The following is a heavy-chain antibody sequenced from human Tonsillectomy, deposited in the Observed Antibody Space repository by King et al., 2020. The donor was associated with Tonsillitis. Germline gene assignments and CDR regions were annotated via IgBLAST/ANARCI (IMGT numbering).Heavy chain of an antibody. D-gene: IGHD4/OR15-4a*01. J-gene: IGHJ4*02. CDR3: ARDQGANYYFDY. CDR1: GDFISSYY. Sequence: QLQESGPGLVKPSETLSLNCIVSGDFISSYYLSLIRQPPGKGLEWIGYIFYTGSTNYNPSLQSRVTISVDTSKNQFSLKLKSVTAADTAVYYCARDQGANYYFDYWGQGTLVTVSS. V-gene: IGHV4-59*01. CDR2: IFYTGST.